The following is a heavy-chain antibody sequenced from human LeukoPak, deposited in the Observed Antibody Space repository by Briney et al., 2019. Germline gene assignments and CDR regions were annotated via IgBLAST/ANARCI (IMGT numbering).Heavy chain of an antibody. CDR3: AGGHLGSYDFWSGYPANWFDP. J-gene: IGHJ5*02. CDR2: INHSGST. CDR1: GGSFSGYY. V-gene: IGHV4-34*01. Sequence: SETLSLTCAVYGGSFSGYYWSWIRQPPGKGLEWIGEINHSGSTNYNPSLKSRVTISVDTSKNQFSLKLSSVTAADTAVYYCAGGHLGSYDFWSGYPANWFDPWGQGTLVTVSS. D-gene: IGHD3-3*01.